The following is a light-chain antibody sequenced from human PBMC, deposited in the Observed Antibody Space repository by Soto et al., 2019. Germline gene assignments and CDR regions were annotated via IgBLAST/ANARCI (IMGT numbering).Light chain of an antibody. J-gene: IGKJ4*01. CDR3: QQLERYPST. CDR1: QSVDSF. V-gene: IGKV3-11*01. CDR2: DAS. Sequence: EIVLTQSPATLSLYAGERATLSVRASQSVDSFLAWYRQKPGQAPRLLIYDASSRASGIPDRFSGSGSGTDFTLTISSLQPEDFATYYCQQLERYPSTFGGGTKVDI.